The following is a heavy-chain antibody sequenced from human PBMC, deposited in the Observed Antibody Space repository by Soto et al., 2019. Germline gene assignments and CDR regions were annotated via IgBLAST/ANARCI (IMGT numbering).Heavy chain of an antibody. CDR3: ARARKDYESGYVAFYFDS. V-gene: IGHV3-48*02. CDR1: GFSFSDYN. J-gene: IGHJ4*02. D-gene: IGHD3-10*01. CDR2: ISSTGSTV. Sequence: GGSLRLSCAASGFSFSDYNMNWVRQAPGKGLQWISYISSTGSTVYYEDSVKGRFTISRDNARNSLFLQMTSLRQEDTAVYYCARARKDYESGYVAFYFDSWGRGKLVTVSS.